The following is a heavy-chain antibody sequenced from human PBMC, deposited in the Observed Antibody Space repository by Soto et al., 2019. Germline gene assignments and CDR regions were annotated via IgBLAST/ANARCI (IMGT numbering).Heavy chain of an antibody. J-gene: IGHJ3*02. V-gene: IGHV4-34*01. CDR2: INHSGST. D-gene: IGHD4-17*01. CDR3: ATLTTVTTYGAFDI. CDR1: GGSFSGYY. Sequence: SETLSLTCAVYGGSFSGYYWSWIRQPPGKGLEWIGGINHSGSTNYNPSLKSRVTISVDTSKNQFSLKLSSVTAADTAVYYCATLTTVTTYGAFDIWGQGTMVTVSS.